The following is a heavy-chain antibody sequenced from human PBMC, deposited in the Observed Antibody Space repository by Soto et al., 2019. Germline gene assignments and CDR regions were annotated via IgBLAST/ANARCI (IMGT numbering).Heavy chain of an antibody. D-gene: IGHD1-1*01. Sequence: QVHLVQSGAEVKKPGASVKVSCKASGYTFTSYGITWVRQAPGQGLEWMGWISAHNCNTDYAQKLQGRVIVTRDTSTSTAYMELRSLRSDDTAVYYGARGRYGDYWGQGALVTVSS. CDR2: ISAHNCNT. J-gene: IGHJ4*02. CDR3: ARGRYGDY. CDR1: GYTFTSYG. V-gene: IGHV1-18*01.